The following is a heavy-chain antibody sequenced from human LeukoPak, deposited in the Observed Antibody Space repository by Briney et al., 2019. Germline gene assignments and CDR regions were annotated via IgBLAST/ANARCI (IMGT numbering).Heavy chain of an antibody. Sequence: GESLKISCKGSGYIFTNSWIGWVRQMPGKGLEFMGIIFPWDSDTRYSPSFQGQVTISADKSINTAYLQWSSLKASDTAMYYCARLTRVSVTVPAGYFDYWGQGTLVTVPS. CDR3: ARLTRVSVTVPAGYFDY. CDR1: GYIFTNSW. V-gene: IGHV5-51*01. J-gene: IGHJ4*01. CDR2: IFPWDSDT. D-gene: IGHD6-13*01.